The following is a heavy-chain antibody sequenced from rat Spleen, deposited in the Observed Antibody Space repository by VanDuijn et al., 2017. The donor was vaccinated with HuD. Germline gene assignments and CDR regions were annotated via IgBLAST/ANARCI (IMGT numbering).Heavy chain of an antibody. Sequence: EVTLVETGGGLVQPGRSLTLSCVASGFTFSSYWMYWIRQAPAQGLQWVSSIHTDGGSTHYPDAVQGRFTTSRDNAENTVYLQMNSRRSEDTATYYCAKDKDGGYVMDAWGQGASVTVSS. CDR2: IHTDGGST. V-gene: IGHV5-58*01. J-gene: IGHJ4*01. CDR1: GFTFSSYW. CDR3: AKDKDGGYVMDA. D-gene: IGHD1-11*01.